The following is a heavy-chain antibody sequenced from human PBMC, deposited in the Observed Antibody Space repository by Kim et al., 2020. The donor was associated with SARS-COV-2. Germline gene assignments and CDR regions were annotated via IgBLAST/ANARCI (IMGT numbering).Heavy chain of an antibody. CDR2: ISYDGSNK. Sequence: GGSLRLSCAASGFTFSSYAMHWVRQAPGKGLEWVAVISYDGSNKYYADSVKGRFTISRDNSKNTLYLQMNSLRAEDTAVYYCARLEGNTPFDYWGQGTLVTVSS. D-gene: IGHD3-3*01. V-gene: IGHV3-30*04. CDR1: GFTFSSYA. CDR3: ARLEGNTPFDY. J-gene: IGHJ4*02.